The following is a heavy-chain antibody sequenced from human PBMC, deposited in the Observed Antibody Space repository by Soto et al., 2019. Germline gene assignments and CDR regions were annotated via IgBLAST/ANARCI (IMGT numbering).Heavy chain of an antibody. CDR3: ARGPGWSGYYTRAVDYYYGMDV. CDR2: IYYSGST. J-gene: IGHJ6*02. V-gene: IGHV4-30-4*01. Sequence: SETLSLTCTVSGGSISSGDYYWSWIRQPPGKGLEWIGYIYYSGSTYYNPSLKSRVTISVDTSKNQFSLKLSSVTAADTAVYYCARGPGWSGYYTRAVDYYYGMDVWGQGTTVTVSS. CDR1: GGSISSGDYY. D-gene: IGHD3-3*01.